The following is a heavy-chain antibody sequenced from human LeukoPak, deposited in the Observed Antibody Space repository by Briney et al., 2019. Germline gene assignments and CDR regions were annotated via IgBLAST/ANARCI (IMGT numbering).Heavy chain of an antibody. CDR1: GFTFSSYA. D-gene: IGHD6-13*01. J-gene: IGHJ6*02. Sequence: PGGSLRLSCAASGFTFSSYAMSWVRQAPGKGLEWVSVIYSGGSTYYADSVKGRFTISRDNSKNTLYLQMNSLRAEDTAVYYCAREGLAAADGYYYYYYGMDVWGQGTTVTVSS. V-gene: IGHV3-53*01. CDR2: IYSGGST. CDR3: AREGLAAADGYYYYYYGMDV.